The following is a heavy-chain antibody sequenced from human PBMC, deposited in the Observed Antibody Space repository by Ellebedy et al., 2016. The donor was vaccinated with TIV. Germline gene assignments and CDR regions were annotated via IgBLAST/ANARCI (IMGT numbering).Heavy chain of an antibody. CDR2: IRFDENKK. CDR1: GFTFSSYG. CDR3: AKDGLHCTSTSCYYFEH. D-gene: IGHD2-2*01. Sequence: GESLKISCAASGFTFSSYGMHWVRQAPGNGLEWVAFIRFDENKKYYADSVRGRFTISRDNSKNTLFLQMNSLRTEEDTAVYYCAKDGLHCTSTSCYYFEHWGQGTLVTVSS. V-gene: IGHV3-30*02. J-gene: IGHJ4*02.